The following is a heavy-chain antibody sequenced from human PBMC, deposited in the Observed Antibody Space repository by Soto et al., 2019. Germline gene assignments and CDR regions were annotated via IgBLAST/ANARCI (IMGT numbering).Heavy chain of an antibody. V-gene: IGHV4-4*02. CDR1: GGSVSSSNW. D-gene: IGHD4-17*01. Sequence: SETLSLTCAVSGGSVSSSNWWSWVRQPPGKGVEWFGDIYHSGSTNYNPSLKSRVTISVDRSKNQVSLTLNSVTAADTAVYYCARLYGDNALAYWGQGTLVTVS. CDR3: ARLYGDNALAY. J-gene: IGHJ4*02. CDR2: IYHSGST.